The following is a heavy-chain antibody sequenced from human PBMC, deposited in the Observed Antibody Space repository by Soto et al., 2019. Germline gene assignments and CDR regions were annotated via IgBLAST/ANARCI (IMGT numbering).Heavy chain of an antibody. CDR3: ARGDATKIVVTTYYGMDV. D-gene: IGHD4-17*01. CDR1: GGSLSNYG. CDR2: IIPVFGTA. V-gene: IGHV1-69*12. J-gene: IGHJ6*02. Sequence: QVPLVLSGAEVKKPGSSVKVSCKASGGSLSNYGISWVRQAPGQGLEWMGGIIPVFGTANYAQKFQGRVTITADESTSIVYMDVTSLRSEDTAVYYCARGDATKIVVTTYYGMDVWGQGTTVTVSS.